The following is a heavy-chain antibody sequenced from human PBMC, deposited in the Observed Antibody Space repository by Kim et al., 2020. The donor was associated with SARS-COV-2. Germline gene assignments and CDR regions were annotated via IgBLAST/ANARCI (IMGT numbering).Heavy chain of an antibody. V-gene: IGHV4-39*01. CDR3: ARLEPSFLVTAMYHDAFDI. D-gene: IGHD2-21*02. Sequence: SETLSLTCTVSGGSISSSSYYWGWIRQPPGKGLEWIGSIYYSGSTYYNSSLKSRVTISVDTSKNQFSLKLSSVTAADTAVYYCARLEPSFLVTAMYHDAFDICGEGTMVTVSS. CDR2: IYYSGST. J-gene: IGHJ3*02. CDR1: GGSISSSSYY.